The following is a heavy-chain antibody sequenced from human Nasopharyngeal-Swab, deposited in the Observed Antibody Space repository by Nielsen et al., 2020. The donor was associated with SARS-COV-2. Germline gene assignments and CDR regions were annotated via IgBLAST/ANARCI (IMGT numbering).Heavy chain of an antibody. J-gene: IGHJ6*02. V-gene: IGHV3-33*01. Sequence: GGSLRLSCAASGFTFSSYGMHWVRQAPGKGLEWVAVIWYDGNNKYYADSVKGRFTISRDNSKNILYLQMNSLRAEDTAVYYCARANYDSSGHYGNYHYGMDVWGRGTTVTVS. CDR3: ARANYDSSGHYGNYHYGMDV. CDR1: GFTFSSYG. D-gene: IGHD3-22*01. CDR2: IWYDGNNK.